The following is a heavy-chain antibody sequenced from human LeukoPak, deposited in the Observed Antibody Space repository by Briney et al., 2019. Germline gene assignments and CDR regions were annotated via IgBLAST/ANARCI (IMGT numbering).Heavy chain of an antibody. Sequence: GGSRRLSCAASEFTFSSYGMHWVRQAPGKGLEWVAAISYDGGTKYYADSVKGRFTISRDNSKNTLYLQMNSLRTEDTAVYYCAKGYNYGDYWGQGTLVTVSS. J-gene: IGHJ4*02. CDR1: EFTFSSYG. CDR3: AKGYNYGDY. V-gene: IGHV3-30*18. CDR2: ISYDGGTK. D-gene: IGHD5-24*01.